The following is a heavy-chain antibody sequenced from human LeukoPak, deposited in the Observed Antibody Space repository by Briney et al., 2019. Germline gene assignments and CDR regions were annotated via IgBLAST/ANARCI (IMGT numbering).Heavy chain of an antibody. CDR2: LYSDDSA. D-gene: IGHD1-26*01. CDR3: ARDPWQGSTTLH. V-gene: IGHV3-66*02. Sequence: GGSLRLSCVASGFSISSGYMTWARQAPGKALEWVSLLYSDDSAYYPDSVKGRFTISRDNSKSTLPLQMDTLRTEDTAMYYCARDPWQGSTTLHWGQGIMVTVSS. J-gene: IGHJ4*02. CDR1: GFSISSGY.